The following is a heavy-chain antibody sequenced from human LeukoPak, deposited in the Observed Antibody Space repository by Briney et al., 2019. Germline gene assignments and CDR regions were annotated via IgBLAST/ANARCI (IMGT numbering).Heavy chain of an antibody. D-gene: IGHD3-3*01. CDR1: GFTFSSYG. J-gene: IGHJ4*02. V-gene: IGHV3-30*18. CDR3: AKDQSGHQDY. Sequence: GGSLRLSCAASGFTFSSYGMHWVRQAPGKGLEWVAVISYDGSNKYYADSVKGRFTISRDNSKNTLYLQMNSLRAEDTAVYYCAKDQSGHQDYWGQGTLVTVSS. CDR2: ISYDGSNK.